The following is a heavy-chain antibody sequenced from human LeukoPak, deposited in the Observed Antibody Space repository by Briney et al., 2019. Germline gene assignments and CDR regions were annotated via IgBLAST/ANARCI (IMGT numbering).Heavy chain of an antibody. J-gene: IGHJ4*02. D-gene: IGHD2-21*01. V-gene: IGHV3-30*18. Sequence: GGSLRLSCAASGFTFSSYGMHWVRQAPGKGLEWVAVISYDGSNKYYADSVKGRFTISRDNSKNTLYLQMNSLRAEDTAVYYCAKDQGDPQGVDYWGQGTLVTVSS. CDR1: GFTFSSYG. CDR2: ISYDGSNK. CDR3: AKDQGDPQGVDY.